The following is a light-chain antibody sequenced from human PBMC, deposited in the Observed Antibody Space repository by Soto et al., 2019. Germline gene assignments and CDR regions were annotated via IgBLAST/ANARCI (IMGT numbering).Light chain of an antibody. J-gene: IGKJ1*01. CDR2: GAS. V-gene: IGKV3-20*01. CDR3: QQYGSPGT. Sequence: EIVLTQSPGTLSLSPGERATLSCRASQSVSSSYLAWYQQKPGQAPRFLIYGASNRATGIQDRFSGSGSGTDFTLPIIRLQPEDFAVYYCQQYGSPGTFGKGNKGDIK. CDR1: QSVSSSY.